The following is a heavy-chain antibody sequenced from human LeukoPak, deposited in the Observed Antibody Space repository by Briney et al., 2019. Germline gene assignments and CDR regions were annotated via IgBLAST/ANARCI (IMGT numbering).Heavy chain of an antibody. V-gene: IGHV3-23*01. CDR1: GFTFANFA. CDR2: ISGRGDLS. CDR3: ARDHEGENWNYEDY. J-gene: IGHJ4*02. Sequence: PGGSLRLSCVASGFTFANFAMKWVRQAPGKGLEWVSQISGRGDLSLYADPVKGRFSVSRDNSKNTLYLQMNSLRAEDTAVYYCARDHEGENWNYEDYWGQGTLVTVSS. D-gene: IGHD1-7*01.